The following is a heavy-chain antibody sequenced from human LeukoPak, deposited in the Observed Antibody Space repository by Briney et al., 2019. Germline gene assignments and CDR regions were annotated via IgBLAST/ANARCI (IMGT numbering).Heavy chain of an antibody. CDR1: GGTFSSYA. Sequence: ASVKVSCKASGGTFSSYAISWVRQAPGQGLEWMGGIIPIFGTANYAQKFQGRVTITADESTSTAYMELSRLRSDDTAVYYCARVYDYGDYGANDAFDIWGQGTMVTVSS. CDR3: ARVYDYGDYGANDAFDI. J-gene: IGHJ3*02. CDR2: IIPIFGTA. V-gene: IGHV1-69*13. D-gene: IGHD4-17*01.